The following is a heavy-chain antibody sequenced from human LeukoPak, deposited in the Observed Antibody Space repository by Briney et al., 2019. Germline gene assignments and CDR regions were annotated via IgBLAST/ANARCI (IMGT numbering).Heavy chain of an antibody. J-gene: IGHJ5*02. Sequence: SETLSLTCAVYGGSFSGYYWSWTCQPPGKGLEWIGEINHSGSTNYNPSLKSRVTISVDTSKNQFSLKLSSVTAADTAVYYCARHYLCSSTSCSYFNWFDPWGQGTLVTVSS. CDR2: INHSGST. CDR3: ARHYLCSSTSCSYFNWFDP. CDR1: GGSFSGYY. V-gene: IGHV4-34*01. D-gene: IGHD2-2*01.